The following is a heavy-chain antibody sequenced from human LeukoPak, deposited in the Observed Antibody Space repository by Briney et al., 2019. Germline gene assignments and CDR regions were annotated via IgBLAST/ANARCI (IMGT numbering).Heavy chain of an antibody. Sequence: ASVKVSCKASGYTFSNFGISWVRQAPGQGLERMGWISGNNDNPNYGQKFQGRFTVTTDSSTNTAYMELRNLRSDDTAVYYCARDGTSTDDYWGQGTLVTVSS. CDR1: GYTFSNFG. V-gene: IGHV1-18*01. J-gene: IGHJ4*02. CDR3: ARDGTSTDDY. CDR2: ISGNNDNP. D-gene: IGHD2-2*01.